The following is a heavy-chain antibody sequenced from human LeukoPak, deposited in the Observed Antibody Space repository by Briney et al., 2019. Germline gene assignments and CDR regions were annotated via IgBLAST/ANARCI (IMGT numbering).Heavy chain of an antibody. J-gene: IGHJ4*02. Sequence: GGSLRLSCAASGFTFSSYAMSWVRQAPGKGLDWVSAISGSGGSTYYADSVKGRFTISRDNSKNTLYLQMNSLRAEDTAVYYCAKKKARGYYDSSGYWGDIDYWGQGTLVTVSS. CDR1: GFTFSSYA. V-gene: IGHV3-23*01. CDR3: AKKKARGYYDSSGYWGDIDY. D-gene: IGHD3-22*01. CDR2: ISGSGGST.